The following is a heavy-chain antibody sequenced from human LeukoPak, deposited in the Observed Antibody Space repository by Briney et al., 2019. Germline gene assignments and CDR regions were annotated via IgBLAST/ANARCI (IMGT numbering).Heavy chain of an antibody. V-gene: IGHV3-21*01. CDR2: ISSSSSYI. J-gene: IGHJ4*02. CDR1: GFSLSSYN. CDR3: ARDPWGYDILTGYYIDY. D-gene: IGHD3-9*01. Sequence: GGSLRLSCVASGFSLSSYNMNWVRQAPGKGLEWVSSISSSSSYIYYADSVKGRFTISRDNAKNSLYLQMNSLRAEDTAVYYCARDPWGYDILTGYYIDYWGQGTLVTVSS.